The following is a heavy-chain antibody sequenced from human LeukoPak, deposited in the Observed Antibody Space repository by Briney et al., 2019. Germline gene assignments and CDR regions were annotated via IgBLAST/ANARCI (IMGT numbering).Heavy chain of an antibody. J-gene: IGHJ3*02. CDR3: ARFSSSGWLNDAFDI. Sequence: GGSLRLSWAASGFTFSSYAMSWVRQAPGEGLEWVSAISGCGGCTYYADSVKGRFNISRDNSKNPLYLQMNSLRAEDTAVYYCARFSSSGWLNDAFDIWGQGTMVTVSS. CDR1: GFTFSSYA. CDR2: ISGCGGCT. D-gene: IGHD6-19*01. V-gene: IGHV3-23*01.